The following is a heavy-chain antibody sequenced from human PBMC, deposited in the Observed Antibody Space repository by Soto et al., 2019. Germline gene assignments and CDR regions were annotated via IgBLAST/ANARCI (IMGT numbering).Heavy chain of an antibody. CDR2: IYYSGST. J-gene: IGHJ5*02. V-gene: IGHV4-31*03. CDR3: ARDHSSYDSGNRFDP. D-gene: IGHD4-17*01. CDR1: DGSISSGGYY. Sequence: QVQLQESGPGLVKPSQTLSLTCTVSDGSISSGGYYWSWIRQHPGKGLEWIGYIYYSGSTYYNPSLNSRVTISVDTSKKQFSQKLSSVTAADTAMYYCARDHSSYDSGNRFDPWGQGTLVTVSS.